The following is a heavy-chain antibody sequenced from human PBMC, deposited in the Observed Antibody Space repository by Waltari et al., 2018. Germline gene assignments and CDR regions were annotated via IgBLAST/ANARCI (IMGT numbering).Heavy chain of an antibody. Sequence: VQLQQWGAGLLKPSEPLSLPCAAYGGSFSGYYWALIRQPPGQGLEWIGEINHSGSTNYNPSLKSRVTISVDTSKNQFSLKLSSVTAADTAVYYCARVGATLYGDYFSPGNWFDPWGQGTLVTVSS. V-gene: IGHV4-34*01. D-gene: IGHD4-17*01. CDR2: INHSGST. J-gene: IGHJ5*02. CDR1: GGSFSGYY. CDR3: ARVGATLYGDYFSPGNWFDP.